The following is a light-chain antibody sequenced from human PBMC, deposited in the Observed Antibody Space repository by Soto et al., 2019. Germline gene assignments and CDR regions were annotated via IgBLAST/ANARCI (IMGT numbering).Light chain of an antibody. J-gene: IGKJ1*01. Sequence: DIQMTQTQSSLSASVGDRVTITCRASQSISSYLNWYQQKPGKAPKLLIYAASSLQSGVPSRFSGSGSGTDFTLTISSLQPEDFATYYCQQSYSTPQTFGQGTKVESK. V-gene: IGKV1-39*01. CDR2: AAS. CDR3: QQSYSTPQT. CDR1: QSISSY.